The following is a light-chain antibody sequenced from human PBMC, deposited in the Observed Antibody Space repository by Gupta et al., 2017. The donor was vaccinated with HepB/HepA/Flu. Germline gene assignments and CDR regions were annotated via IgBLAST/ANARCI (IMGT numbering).Light chain of an antibody. J-gene: IGLJ2*01. Sequence: QSALTKPATVSGSPGQSITITCTASSSDFGDFNHVSWYQQSSTKAPKLLISDVSNRPSGVSSRFSGSKSGNTASLTISGLQAEDEADYYCGSFTYTPTLVVFGGGTKLTVL. CDR2: DVS. CDR3: GSFTYTPTLVV. CDR1: SSDFGDFNH. V-gene: IGLV2-14*03.